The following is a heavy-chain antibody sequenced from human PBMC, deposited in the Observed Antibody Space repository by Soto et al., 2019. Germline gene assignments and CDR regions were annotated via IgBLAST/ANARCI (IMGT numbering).Heavy chain of an antibody. CDR1: GFTFSSYA. V-gene: IGHV3-23*01. CDR3: AKDDDSGDYVPEYFQH. CDR2: ITGSGGST. J-gene: IGHJ1*01. Sequence: EVQLLESGGGLVQPGGSLRLSCAASGFTFSSYAMSWVRQAPGKGLEWVSAITGSGGSTYYSDSVKGRFTISRDNSKNTLYLQMNSLRAEATAVYYCAKDDDSGDYVPEYFQHWGQGTLVTVSS. D-gene: IGHD4-17*01.